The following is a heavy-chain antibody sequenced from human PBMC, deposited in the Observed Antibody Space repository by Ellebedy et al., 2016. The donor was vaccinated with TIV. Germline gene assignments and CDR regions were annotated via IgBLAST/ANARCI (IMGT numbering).Heavy chain of an antibody. J-gene: IGHJ2*01. Sequence: GESLKISCAASEFTVSYNYMNWVRQAPGKGPEWVSGIYTDERTYYADSVKGRFTISRDNSKNTLYLQMKSLRTEDTAVYYCARASFYDVDLSGWYFDLWGRGTLVTVSS. CDR1: EFTVSYNY. V-gene: IGHV3-66*01. D-gene: IGHD3-10*02. CDR3: ARASFYDVDLSGWYFDL. CDR2: IYTDERT.